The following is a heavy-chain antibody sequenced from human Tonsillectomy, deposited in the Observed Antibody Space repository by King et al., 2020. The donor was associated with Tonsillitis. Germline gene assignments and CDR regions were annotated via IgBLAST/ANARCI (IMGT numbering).Heavy chain of an antibody. Sequence: VQLQESGPGLVKPSETLSLTCTVPGDSIRGYHWSLIRQPAGKGLEWVGRIFSSGSNNYNPPLKSRVTMSVDTSKNQFSLELSSGTAADTAVYYCAREWYGELDPWGQGTLVTVSS. V-gene: IGHV4-4*07. D-gene: IGHD4/OR15-4a*01. CDR1: GDSIRGYH. CDR3: AREWYGELDP. J-gene: IGHJ5*02. CDR2: IFSSGSN.